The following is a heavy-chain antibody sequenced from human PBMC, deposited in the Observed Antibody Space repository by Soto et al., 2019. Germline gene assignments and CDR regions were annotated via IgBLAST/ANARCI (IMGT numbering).Heavy chain of an antibody. D-gene: IGHD3-9*01. J-gene: IGHJ6*02. Sequence: SVKVSCKASGGTFSSYAISWVRQAPGQGLEWMGGIIPIFGTANYAQKFQGRVTITADESTSTAYMELSSLRSEDTAVYYCASGNYHIPLYGMDFWGQGITVTVFS. CDR3: ASGNYHIPLYGMDF. CDR2: IIPIFGTA. CDR1: GGTFSSYA. V-gene: IGHV1-69*13.